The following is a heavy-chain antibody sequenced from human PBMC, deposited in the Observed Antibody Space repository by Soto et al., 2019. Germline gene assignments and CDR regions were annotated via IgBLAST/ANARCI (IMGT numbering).Heavy chain of an antibody. V-gene: IGHV1-18*01. CDR1: GYTFTSYG. CDR3: VRDGYSSSGTNWFDP. CDR2: ISAYNGNT. J-gene: IGHJ5*02. D-gene: IGHD6-13*01. Sequence: GASVKVSCKASGYTFTSYGISWVRQAPGQGLEWMGWISAYNGNTNYAQKLQGRVTMTTDTSTSTAYMELRSLRSDDTAVYYCVRDGYSSSGTNWFDPWGQGTLVTVSS.